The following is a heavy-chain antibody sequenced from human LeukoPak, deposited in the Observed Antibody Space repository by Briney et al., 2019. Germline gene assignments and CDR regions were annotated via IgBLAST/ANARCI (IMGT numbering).Heavy chain of an antibody. D-gene: IGHD5-24*01. V-gene: IGHV1-69*05. CDR3: AREAVEMADFDY. CDR2: IIPIFGTA. Sequence: ASVKVSCKASGGTFSSYAISWVRQARGQGLEWMGRIIPIFGTANYAQKFQGRVTITTDESTSTAYMELSSLRSEDTAVYYCAREAVEMADFDYWGQGTLVTVSS. J-gene: IGHJ4*02. CDR1: GGTFSSYA.